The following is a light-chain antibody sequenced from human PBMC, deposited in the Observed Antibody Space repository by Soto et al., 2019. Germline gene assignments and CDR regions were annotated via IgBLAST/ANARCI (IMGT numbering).Light chain of an antibody. CDR2: GTS. CDR3: QQYGSAPLT. V-gene: IGKV3-20*01. Sequence: EIVLTQSPGTLSLSPGERATLSCRASQSVTSTYLAWYQQKPGQPPRLLIFGTSNRATGIPDRFRGSGSGTEFTLTISRLEPEDFAVYYCQQYGSAPLTFGGGTKVEI. CDR1: QSVTSTY. J-gene: IGKJ4*01.